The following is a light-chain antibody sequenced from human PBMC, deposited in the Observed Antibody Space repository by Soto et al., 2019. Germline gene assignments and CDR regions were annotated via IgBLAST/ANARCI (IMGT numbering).Light chain of an antibody. V-gene: IGKV1-5*01. J-gene: IGKJ1*01. CDR3: QRYNRNSQT. CDR1: QNVNSW. Sequence: DIQMTQSPSTLSASVGDRVTITCRASQNVNSWVAWYQQKPGKAPKFLIYDASNLESGVPSRFSGRGSGTEFTLTISSLQPDDFATYYCQRYNRNSQTFGQGTRV. CDR2: DAS.